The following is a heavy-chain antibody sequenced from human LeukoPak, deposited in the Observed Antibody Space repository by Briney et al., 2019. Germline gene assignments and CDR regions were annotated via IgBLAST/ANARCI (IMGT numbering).Heavy chain of an antibody. D-gene: IGHD6-19*01. CDR3: ARVAVAEFYYFDY. CDR2: ISYDGSNK. CDR1: GFTFSSYA. V-gene: IGHV3-30*04. Sequence: GGSLRLSCAASGFTFSSYAMHWVRQAPGKGLEWVAVISYDGSNKYYADSVKGRFTIPRDNSKNTLYLQMNSLRAEDTAVYYCARVAVAEFYYFDYWGQGTLVTVSS. J-gene: IGHJ4*02.